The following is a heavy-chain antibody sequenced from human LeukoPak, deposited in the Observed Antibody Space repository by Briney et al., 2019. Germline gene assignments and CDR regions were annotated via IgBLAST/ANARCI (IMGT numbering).Heavy chain of an antibody. V-gene: IGHV6-1*01. D-gene: IGHD1-1*01. Sequence: SQTLSLTCAISGDSVSSNSVTWNWLRQSPSRGLEWLGRTYYRSKWYNDYAVSVKSRIVINPDTSKNQFSLQLSSVTPEDTAVYYCTRDGIRVFDYWGQGILVTVSS. CDR1: GDSVSSNSVT. CDR3: TRDGIRVFDY. J-gene: IGHJ4*02. CDR2: TYYRSKWYN.